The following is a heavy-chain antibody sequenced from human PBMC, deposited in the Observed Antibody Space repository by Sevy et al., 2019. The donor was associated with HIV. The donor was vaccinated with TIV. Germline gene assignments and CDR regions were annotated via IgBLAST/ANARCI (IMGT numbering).Heavy chain of an antibody. CDR1: GYSFSSYA. J-gene: IGHJ4*02. D-gene: IGHD6-13*01. Sequence: GGSLRLSCVVSGYSFSSYAISWVRQAPGKGLEWISTMNGRGGGTYYEDSVKGRLTISRDNPKTTRFLQMINLRVDDTAIYYCARPSPRIAAAASAFYDNWGQGTLVTVSS. CDR2: MNGRGGGT. CDR3: ARPSPRIAAAASAFYDN. V-gene: IGHV3-23*01.